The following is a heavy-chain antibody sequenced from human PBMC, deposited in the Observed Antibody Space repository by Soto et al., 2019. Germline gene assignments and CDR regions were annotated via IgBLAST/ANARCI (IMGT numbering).Heavy chain of an antibody. CDR1: GFTFSSYA. V-gene: IGHV3-23*01. CDR2: ISGSGGST. J-gene: IGHJ6*02. Sequence: QTVGSVRLSCAASGFTFSSYAMSWVRQAPGKGLEWVSAISGSGGSTYYADSVKGRFTISRDNSKNTLYLQMNSLRAEDTAVYYCAKGIAIVVVPAAIGGMDVWGQGTTVTVSS. CDR3: AKGIAIVVVPAAIGGMDV. D-gene: IGHD2-2*01.